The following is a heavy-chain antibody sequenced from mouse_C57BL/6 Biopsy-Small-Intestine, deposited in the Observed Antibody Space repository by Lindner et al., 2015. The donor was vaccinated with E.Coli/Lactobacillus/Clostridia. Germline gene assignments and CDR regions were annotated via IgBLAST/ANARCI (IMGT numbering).Heavy chain of an antibody. V-gene: IGHV14-2*02. J-gene: IGHJ1*01. CDR3: ARERLSFSNSWPYYYGMDV. CDR2: INPDSDGS. Sequence: SVKVSCKASGYTFTDYYVHWVRQAPGQGLEWMGRINPDSDGSNYAQKFQGRVTMTRDTSINTAYMELSRLRSDDTAVYYCARERLSFSNSWPYYYGMDVWGQGTTVTVSS. D-gene: IGHD1-1*01. CDR1: GYTFTDYY.